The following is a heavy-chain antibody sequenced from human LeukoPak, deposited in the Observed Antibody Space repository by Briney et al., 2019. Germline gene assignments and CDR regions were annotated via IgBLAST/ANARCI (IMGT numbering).Heavy chain of an antibody. Sequence: PSETLSLTCTVSGGSISSYYWSWIRQTAGKGLEWIRRIYTSGSTNYNPSLKSRVTMSGDTSKNQFSLKLSSVTAADTAVYYCARMRTYCSGGSCYGPGGMDVWGQGTTVTVSS. V-gene: IGHV4-4*07. CDR2: IYTSGST. D-gene: IGHD2-15*01. CDR3: ARMRTYCSGGSCYGPGGMDV. J-gene: IGHJ6*02. CDR1: GGSISSYY.